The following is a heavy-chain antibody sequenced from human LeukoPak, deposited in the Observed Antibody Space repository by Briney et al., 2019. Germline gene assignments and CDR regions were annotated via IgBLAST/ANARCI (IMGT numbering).Heavy chain of an antibody. V-gene: IGHV3-48*01. D-gene: IGHD4-17*01. CDR1: GFTFSSYS. J-gene: IGHJ4*02. CDR2: ISYSSSTI. CDR3: ARDRLHYGEYEKTFDY. Sequence: GGSLRLSCAASGFTFSSYSMNWARQAPGKGLEWVSYISYSSSTIYYADSVKGRFSISRDNAKNSLYLQMDSLRAEDTAVYYCARDRLHYGEYEKTFDYWGQGTLVTVSS.